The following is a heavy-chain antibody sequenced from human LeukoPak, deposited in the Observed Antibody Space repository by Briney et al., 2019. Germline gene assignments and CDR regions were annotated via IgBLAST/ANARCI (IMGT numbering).Heavy chain of an antibody. CDR1: GYTFTGYY. D-gene: IGHD1-26*01. CDR2: INPNSGGT. J-gene: IGHJ4*02. Sequence: ASVKVSCKASGYTFTGYYMHWVRQAPGQGLEWMGWINPNSGGTNYAQKFQGRVTMTRDTSISTAYMELSRLRSDDTAVYYCARVRVVATSIDYWGQGTLVTVSS. V-gene: IGHV1-2*02. CDR3: ARVRVVATSIDY.